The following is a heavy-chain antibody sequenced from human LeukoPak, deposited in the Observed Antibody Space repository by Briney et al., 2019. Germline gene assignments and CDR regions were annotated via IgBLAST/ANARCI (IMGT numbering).Heavy chain of an antibody. V-gene: IGHV4-59*01. Sequence: SETLSLTCTVSGGSISSYYWSWIRQPPGKGLEWIGYIYYSGSTNYNPSLKSRVTISVDTSKNQFSLKLSSVTAADTAVYYCVRAPGTHWYFDLWGRGTLVTVSS. CDR3: VRAPGTHWYFDL. CDR1: GGSISSYY. D-gene: IGHD6-13*01. J-gene: IGHJ2*01. CDR2: IYYSGST.